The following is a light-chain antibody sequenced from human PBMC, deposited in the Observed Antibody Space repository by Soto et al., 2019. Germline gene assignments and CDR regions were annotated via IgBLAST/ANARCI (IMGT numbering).Light chain of an antibody. CDR2: AAS. CDR1: QGISSY. Sequence: IQLTQSTSSLSASVGDRVTITCRASQGISSYLAWYQQKPGKAPKLLIYAASTLRSGVPSRFSGSGSGTEFTLTISSLQPEDFATYYCQQLNNYPITFAQGTRLAVK. V-gene: IGKV1-9*01. CDR3: QQLNNYPIT. J-gene: IGKJ5*01.